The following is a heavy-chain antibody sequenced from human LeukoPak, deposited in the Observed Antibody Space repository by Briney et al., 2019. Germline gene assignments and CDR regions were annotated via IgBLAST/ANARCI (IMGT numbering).Heavy chain of an antibody. CDR3: AKVSFAVVITYYFDY. CDR1: GFTFSSYG. D-gene: IGHD4-23*01. V-gene: IGHV3-33*06. J-gene: IGHJ4*02. Sequence: GGSLRLSCAASGFTFSSYGMHWVRQAPDKGLGWVAVIWYDGSNKYYADSVKGRFTISRDNSKNTLYLQMNSLRAEDTAVYYCAKVSFAVVITYYFDYWGQGTLVTVSS. CDR2: IWYDGSNK.